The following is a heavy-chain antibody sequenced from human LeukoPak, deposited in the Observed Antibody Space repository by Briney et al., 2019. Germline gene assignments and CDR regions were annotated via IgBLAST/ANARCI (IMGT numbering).Heavy chain of an antibody. V-gene: IGHV3-21*01. Sequence: GGSLRLSCAASGFTFSSYSMNWVRQAPGKGLERVSSISSSSSYIYYADSVKGRFTISRDNAKNSLYLQMNSLRAEDTAVYYCARGGGYCGGDCYGIDYWGQGALVTVSS. CDR2: ISSSSSYI. CDR1: GFTFSSYS. J-gene: IGHJ4*02. D-gene: IGHD2-21*01. CDR3: ARGGGYCGGDCYGIDY.